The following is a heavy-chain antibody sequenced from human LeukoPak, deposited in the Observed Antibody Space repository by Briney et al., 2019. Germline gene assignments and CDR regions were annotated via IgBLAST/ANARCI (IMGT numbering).Heavy chain of an antibody. Sequence: HEASVKVSCTASGGTFSNYAITWVRQAPGQGLEWMGGIIPIFDTANYAQKFQGRVTITRNTSISTAYMELSSLRSEDTAVYYCARGGVRTVTTSSGIIDMDVWGKGTTVTVSS. CDR3: ARGGVRTVTTSSGIIDMDV. CDR2: IIPIFDTA. CDR1: GGTFSNYA. J-gene: IGHJ6*03. V-gene: IGHV1-69*05. D-gene: IGHD4-17*01.